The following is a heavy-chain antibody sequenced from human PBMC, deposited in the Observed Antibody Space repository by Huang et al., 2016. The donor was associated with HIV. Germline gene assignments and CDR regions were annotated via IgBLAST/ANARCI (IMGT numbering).Heavy chain of an antibody. CDR3: ARGGSYHDEYFQH. CDR2: INPNSGVT. CDR1: GYTFTAYY. Sequence: QVQLVQSGAEVKKPGASVRGSCKTSGYTFTAYYMQWVRQAPGQGLEGMGCINPNSGVTDYAQKFQGRVTMTRDTSINTTYMELNRLTSDDTAVYYCARGGSYHDEYFQHWGQGTLVTVSS. V-gene: IGHV1-2*02. D-gene: IGHD1-26*01. J-gene: IGHJ1*01.